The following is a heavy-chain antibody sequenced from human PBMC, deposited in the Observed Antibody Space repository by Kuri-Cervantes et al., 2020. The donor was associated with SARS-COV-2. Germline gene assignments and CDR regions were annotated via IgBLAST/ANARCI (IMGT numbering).Heavy chain of an antibody. V-gene: IGHV3-7*01. D-gene: IGHD3-3*01. J-gene: IGHJ6*02. CDR3: AREKTGSYYDFWSGYPVALGGYYYYGMDV. CDR2: IKQDGSEK. Sequence: GESLKISCAASGFTFSSYSMNWVRQAPGKGLEWVANIKQDGSEKYYVDSVKGRFTISRDNAKNSLYLQMNSLKAEDTAVYYCAREKTGSYYDFWSGYPVALGGYYYYGMDVWGQGTTVTVSS. CDR1: GFTFSSYS.